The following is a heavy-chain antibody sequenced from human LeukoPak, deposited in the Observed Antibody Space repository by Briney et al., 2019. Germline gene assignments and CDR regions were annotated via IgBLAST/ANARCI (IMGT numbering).Heavy chain of an antibody. CDR2: IYSGGST. CDR1: GFTVSSNY. Sequence: PGGSLRLSCAASGFTVSSNYMSWVRQAPGKGLEWVSVIYSGGSTYYADSVKGRFTISRDNSKNTLYLQMNSLRAEDTAVYYCAREEYGSGSYFHYYYYYYMDVWGKGTTVTVSS. D-gene: IGHD3-10*01. CDR3: AREEYGSGSYFHYYYYYYMDV. J-gene: IGHJ6*03. V-gene: IGHV3-66*02.